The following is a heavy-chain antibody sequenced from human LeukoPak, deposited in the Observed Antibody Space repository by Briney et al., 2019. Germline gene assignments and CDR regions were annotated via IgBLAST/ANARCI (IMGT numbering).Heavy chain of an antibody. CDR1: GGSFSGYY. Sequence: PSETLSLTCAVYGGSFSGYYWSWIRQPPGKGLEWIGEINHSGSTNYNPSLKSRVTISVDTSKNQFSLKLSSVTAADTAVYYCARGGEVVVAAAFDYWGQGTLVTVSS. D-gene: IGHD2-15*01. J-gene: IGHJ4*02. CDR2: INHSGST. V-gene: IGHV4-34*01. CDR3: ARGGEVVVAAAFDY.